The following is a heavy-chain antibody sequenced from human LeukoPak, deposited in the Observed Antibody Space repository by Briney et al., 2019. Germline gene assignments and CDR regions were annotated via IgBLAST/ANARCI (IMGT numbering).Heavy chain of an antibody. CDR2: IIPIFGTA. Sequence: GASVKVSCKASGGTFSSYAISWVRQAPGQGLEWMGGIIPIFGTANYAQKLQGRVTITADESTSTAYMELRSLRSEDTAVYYCARDLGYYYDSSASTAFDYWGQGTLVTVSS. CDR3: ARDLGYYYDSSASTAFDY. D-gene: IGHD3-22*01. CDR1: GGTFSSYA. J-gene: IGHJ4*02. V-gene: IGHV1-69*13.